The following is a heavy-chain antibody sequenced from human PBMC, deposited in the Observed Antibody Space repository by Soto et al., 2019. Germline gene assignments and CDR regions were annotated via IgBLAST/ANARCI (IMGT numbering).Heavy chain of an antibody. CDR2: ISAKSKYI. J-gene: IGHJ4*02. CDR1: GFTFSTYT. CDR3: SCLAWFGDPEPPFDC. V-gene: IGHV3-21*04. D-gene: IGHD3-10*01. Sequence: SGFTFSTYTMNWVRQAPGQGLEWGSCISAKSKYIYYANSVQGRFTISRDDAQNSLILQMNSLRAEDTAVYYCSCLAWFGDPEPPFDCWGQGTLVTVS.